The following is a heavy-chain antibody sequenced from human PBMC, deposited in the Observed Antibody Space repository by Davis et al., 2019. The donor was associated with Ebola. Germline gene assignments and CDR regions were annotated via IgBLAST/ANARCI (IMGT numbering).Heavy chain of an antibody. CDR3: ARTVLQGWFDP. D-gene: IGHD2/OR15-2a*01. J-gene: IGHJ5*02. CDR2: INHSGST. Sequence: MPSETLSLTFAVYGGSFSGYYWSWTRQPPGKGLEWIGEINHSGSTNYNPSLKSRVTISVDTSKNQFSLTLSSVTAADTAVYYCARTVLQGWFDPWGQGTLVTVSS. CDR1: GGSFSGYY. V-gene: IGHV4-34*01.